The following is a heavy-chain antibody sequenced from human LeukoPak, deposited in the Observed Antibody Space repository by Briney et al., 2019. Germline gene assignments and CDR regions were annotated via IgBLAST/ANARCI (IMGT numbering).Heavy chain of an antibody. CDR1: SGSISSYF. J-gene: IGHJ3*02. CDR3: ARGGELRTGDAFDI. V-gene: IGHV4-59*01. Sequence: PSETLSLTCTVSSGSISSYFWNWTRQPPGKGLEWIGYVYYSGSTYYNPSLKSRVTISVDTSKTQFSLKLRSVTAADTAVYYCARGGELRTGDAFDIWGQGTMVSVSS. D-gene: IGHD1-7*01. CDR2: VYYSGST.